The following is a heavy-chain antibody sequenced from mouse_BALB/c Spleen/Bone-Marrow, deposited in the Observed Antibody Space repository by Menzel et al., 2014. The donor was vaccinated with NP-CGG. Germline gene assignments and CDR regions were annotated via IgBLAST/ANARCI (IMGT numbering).Heavy chain of an antibody. D-gene: IGHD2-4*01. J-gene: IGHJ2*01. CDR3: KRWDYDEVFDY. CDR1: GYTFPDHA. Sequence: QVQLQQSDTELVKPGASVKISCKASGYTFPDHAIHWVKQRPEQGLEWIGYISPGNGYIKYNEKFKGKATLTADKSSSTVYMQFNSLTSEGSAVYVGKRWDYDEVFDYWGQGTTLTGSS. V-gene: IGHV1S53*03. CDR2: ISPGNGYI.